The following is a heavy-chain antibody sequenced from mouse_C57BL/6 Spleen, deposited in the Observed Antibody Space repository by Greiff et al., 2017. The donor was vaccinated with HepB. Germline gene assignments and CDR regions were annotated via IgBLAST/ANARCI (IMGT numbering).Heavy chain of an antibody. D-gene: IGHD4-1*01. CDR1: GFSLTSYG. CDR3: ARVLTGIYWYFDV. V-gene: IGHV2-2*01. Sequence: QVQLQQSGPGLVQPSQSLSITCTVSGFSLTSYGVHWVRQSPEKGLEWLGVIWSGGSTDYNAAFISRLSISKDNSKSQVFFKMNSLQADDTAIYYCARVLTGIYWYFDVWGTGTTVTVSS. J-gene: IGHJ1*03. CDR2: IWSGGST.